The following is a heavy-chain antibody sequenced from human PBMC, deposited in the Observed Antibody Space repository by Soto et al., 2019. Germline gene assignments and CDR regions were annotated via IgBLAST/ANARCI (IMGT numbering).Heavy chain of an antibody. V-gene: IGHV3-30-3*01. Sequence: GGSLRLSCAASGFTFSSYAMHWVRQAPGKGLEWVAVISYDGSNKYYADSVKGRFTISRDNYKNTLYLQMNSLRAEDTAVYYCARDLSITMVRGFGYWGQGTLVTVSS. CDR2: ISYDGSNK. J-gene: IGHJ4*02. D-gene: IGHD3-10*01. CDR1: GFTFSSYA. CDR3: ARDLSITMVRGFGY.